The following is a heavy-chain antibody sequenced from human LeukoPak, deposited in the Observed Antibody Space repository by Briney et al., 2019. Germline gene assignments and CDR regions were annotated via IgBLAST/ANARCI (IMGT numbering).Heavy chain of an antibody. J-gene: IGHJ3*02. V-gene: IGHV3-23*05. CDR3: ARALGLLDPFDI. Sequence: PGGSLRLSYAASGFTFSNYVMAWVRQAPGKRPEWVSGIEKSGRSTYYTDSVKGRFTISRDNSKNAVFLQINSLRAEDTAVYFCARALGLLDPFDIWGQGTMVTVSS. CDR2: IEKSGRST. CDR1: GFTFSNYV.